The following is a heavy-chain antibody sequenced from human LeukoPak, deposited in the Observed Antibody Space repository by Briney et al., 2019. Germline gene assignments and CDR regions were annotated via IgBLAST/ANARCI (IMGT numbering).Heavy chain of an antibody. D-gene: IGHD1-7*01. CDR3: ASGTGTNAFDI. CDR1: GFTVSSNS. CDR2: ISSSGSTI. V-gene: IGHV3-48*04. Sequence: GGSLRLTCTVSGFTVSSNSMNWVRQAPGKGLEWVSYISSSGSTIYYADSVKGRFTISRDNAKNSLYLQMNSLRAEDTAVYYCASGTGTNAFDIWGQGTMVTVSS. J-gene: IGHJ3*02.